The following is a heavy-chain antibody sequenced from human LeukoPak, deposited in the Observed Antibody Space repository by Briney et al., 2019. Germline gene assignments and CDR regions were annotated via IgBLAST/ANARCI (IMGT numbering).Heavy chain of an antibody. J-gene: IGHJ4*02. D-gene: IGHD3-16*02. CDR2: ISGSGGST. CDR3: AKDQHVWRSYRFDY. CDR1: VFTLRSYA. V-gene: IGHV3-23*01. Sequence: PGGSLRLFCTVCVFTLRSYAMRWVREAPGKGLEWVSAISGSGGSTYYADSVKGRFTISRDNSKTTLYLQMNSLRAEDTAVYYCAKDQHVWRSYRFDYWGQGTLVTVPS.